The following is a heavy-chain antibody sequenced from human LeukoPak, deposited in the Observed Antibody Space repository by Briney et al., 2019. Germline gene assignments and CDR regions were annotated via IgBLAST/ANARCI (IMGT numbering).Heavy chain of an antibody. CDR2: IYHSGST. J-gene: IGHJ4*02. V-gene: IGHV4-4*02. D-gene: IGHD5-18*01. Sequence: SGTLSLTCAVSGGSISSSNWWSWVRQPPGKGLEWIGEIYHSGSTNYNPSLKSRVTISVDKSKNQFSLKLGSVTAADTAVYYCASSGGYSYGGEIDYWGQGTLVTVSS. CDR3: ASSGGYSYGGEIDY. CDR1: GGSISSSNW.